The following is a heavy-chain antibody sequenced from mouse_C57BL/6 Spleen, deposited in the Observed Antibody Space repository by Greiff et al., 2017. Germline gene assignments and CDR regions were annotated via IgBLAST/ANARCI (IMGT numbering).Heavy chain of an antibody. D-gene: IGHD1-1*01. CDR1: GFNIKDYY. Sequence: VQLQQSGAELVRPGASVKLSCTASGFNIKDYYMHWVKQRPEQGLEWIGRIDPEDGDTEYAPKFQGKATMTADTSSNTAYLQLSSLTSEDTAVYYCTTGHYYGSSSYYYAMDYWGQGTSVTVSS. V-gene: IGHV14-1*01. CDR2: IDPEDGDT. J-gene: IGHJ4*01. CDR3: TTGHYYGSSSYYYAMDY.